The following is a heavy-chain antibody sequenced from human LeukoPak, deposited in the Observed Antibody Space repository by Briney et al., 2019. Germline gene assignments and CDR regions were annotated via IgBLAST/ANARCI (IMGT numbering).Heavy chain of an antibody. CDR2: IYYSGIT. D-gene: IGHD3-22*01. V-gene: IGHV4-61*01. J-gene: IGHJ3*02. CDR3: ARVRDYYDKAFDI. CDR1: GASVSDGNYY. Sequence: SETLSLTCSVSGASVSDGNYYWSWIRQPPGKGLEWIGCIYYSGITNYNPSLKSRVTISVDTSKNQFSLKLSSVTAADTAVYYCARVRDYYDKAFDIWGQGTMVTVSS.